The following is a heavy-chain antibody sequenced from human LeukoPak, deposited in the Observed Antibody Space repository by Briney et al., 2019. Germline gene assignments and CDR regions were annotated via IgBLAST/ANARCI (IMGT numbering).Heavy chain of an antibody. CDR3: ARVGVSNYVYWFDP. D-gene: IGHD4-11*01. CDR1: GFTFSSYW. Sequence: PGGSLRLSCAAFGFTFSSYWMSWVRQAPGKGLEWVANIKQDGSEKYYVDSVKGRFTISRDNAKNSLYLQMNSLRAEDTAVYYCARVGVSNYVYWFDPWGQGTLVTVSS. V-gene: IGHV3-7*01. J-gene: IGHJ5*02. CDR2: IKQDGSEK.